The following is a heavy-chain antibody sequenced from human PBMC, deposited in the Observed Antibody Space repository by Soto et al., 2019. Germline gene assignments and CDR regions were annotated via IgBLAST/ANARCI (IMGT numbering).Heavy chain of an antibody. D-gene: IGHD3-3*01. CDR1: GFTFSSYW. J-gene: IGHJ6*03. Sequence: GGSLRLSCAASGFTFSSYWMSWVRQAPGKGLEWVANIKQDGSEKYYVDSVKGRFTISRDNAKNSLYLQMNSLRAEDTAVYYCAVYDFWSGYTPTGYYMDVWGKGTTVTVSS. V-gene: IGHV3-7*01. CDR3: AVYDFWSGYTPTGYYMDV. CDR2: IKQDGSEK.